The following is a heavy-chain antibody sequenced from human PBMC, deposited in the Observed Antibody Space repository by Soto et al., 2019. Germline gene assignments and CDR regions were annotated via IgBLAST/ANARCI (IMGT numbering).Heavy chain of an antibody. J-gene: IGHJ4*02. Sequence: NSGSTNYNPSLKSRVTISVDTSKNQFSLKLSSVTAADTAVYYCASAYDYGHELHLDYWGQGTHVTGS. CDR3: ASAYDYGHELHLDY. V-gene: IGHV4-59*01. CDR2: NSGST. D-gene: IGHD4-17*01.